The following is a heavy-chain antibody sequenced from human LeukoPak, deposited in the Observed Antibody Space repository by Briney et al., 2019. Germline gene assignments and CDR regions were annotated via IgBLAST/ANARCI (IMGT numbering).Heavy chain of an antibody. Sequence: SQTLPLTCTVSGGSISSGDYYWSWLRQPPGKGLEWIGYIYYSGSTYYNPSLNSRFTISIDTSKNQFSLKLSSVTAADTAVYYCARASYDILTIDPWGQGTLVTVSS. J-gene: IGHJ5*02. CDR1: GGSISSGDYY. CDR3: ARASYDILTIDP. CDR2: IYYSGST. D-gene: IGHD3-9*01. V-gene: IGHV4-30-4*08.